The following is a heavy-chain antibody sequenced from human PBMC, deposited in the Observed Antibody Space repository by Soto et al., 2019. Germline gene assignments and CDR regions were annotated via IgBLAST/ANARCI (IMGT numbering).Heavy chain of an antibody. Sequence: SETLSLTCTVSGDSIRPYYWTWIRQPPEKGLEWIGYISYSGIVLYESSLKSRLTISVDTSKNQFTLQLNSVTVADTAVYYCATSDGNACYTYWGQGTQVTVSS. CDR1: GDSIRPYY. CDR2: ISYSGIV. V-gene: IGHV4-59*01. D-gene: IGHD3-10*01. J-gene: IGHJ4*02. CDR3: ATSDGNACYTY.